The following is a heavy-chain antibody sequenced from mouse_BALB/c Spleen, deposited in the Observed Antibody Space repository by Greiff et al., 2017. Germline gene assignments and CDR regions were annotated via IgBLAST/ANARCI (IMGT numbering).Heavy chain of an antibody. CDR3: ARMGDYDYFDY. Sequence: EVKLVESGGGLVKPGGSLKLSCAASGFTFSSYAMSWVRQTPEKRLEWVASISSGGSTYYPDSVKGRFTISRDNARNILYLQMSSLRSEDTAMYYCARMGDYDYFDYWGQGTTLTVSS. J-gene: IGHJ2*01. V-gene: IGHV5-6-5*01. D-gene: IGHD2-4*01. CDR1: GFTFSSYA. CDR2: ISSGGST.